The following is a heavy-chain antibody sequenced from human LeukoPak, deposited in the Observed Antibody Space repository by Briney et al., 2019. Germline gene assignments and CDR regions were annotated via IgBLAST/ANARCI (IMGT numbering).Heavy chain of an antibody. CDR2: ISGDGNHP. CDR3: AKDSNSGRYYYFGLDV. Sequence: GGSLRLSCAASGFTFDDYAMHWVRQAPGKGLEWVSVISGDGNHPYYADSVKGRFTISRDNSKNSLSLQMNSLRTEDTALYYCAKDSNSGRYYYFGLDVWGQGTTVTVSS. V-gene: IGHV3-43*02. D-gene: IGHD4-23*01. CDR1: GFTFDDYA. J-gene: IGHJ6*02.